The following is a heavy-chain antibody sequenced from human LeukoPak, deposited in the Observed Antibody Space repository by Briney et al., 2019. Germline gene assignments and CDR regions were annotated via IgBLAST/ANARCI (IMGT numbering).Heavy chain of an antibody. CDR3: SRHENSYGSGGYYDS. D-gene: IGHD3-10*01. Sequence: GESLKISCKASGYTFTTSWIAWVRQMPGKGLEWMGRIYPGDSDTKYSPSFQGHVTISADETITTSYLQWNSLEASDTAIYYCSRHENSYGSGGYYDSWGQGTLVTVSS. CDR1: GYTFTTSW. V-gene: IGHV5-51*01. J-gene: IGHJ4*02. CDR2: IYPGDSDT.